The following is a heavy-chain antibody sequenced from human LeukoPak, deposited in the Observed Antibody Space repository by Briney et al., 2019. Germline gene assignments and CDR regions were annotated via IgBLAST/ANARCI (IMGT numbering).Heavy chain of an antibody. CDR3: ARDRAVAVAGPGWFDP. Sequence: ASVKVSCKASGYTFTSYYMHWVRQAPGQGLEWMGIINPSGGSTSYAQKFQGRVTMTRDMSTSTVYMELSSLRSEDTAVYYCARDRAVAVAGPGWFDPWGQGTLVTVSS. CDR1: GYTFTSYY. V-gene: IGHV1-46*01. D-gene: IGHD6-19*01. J-gene: IGHJ5*02. CDR2: INPSGGST.